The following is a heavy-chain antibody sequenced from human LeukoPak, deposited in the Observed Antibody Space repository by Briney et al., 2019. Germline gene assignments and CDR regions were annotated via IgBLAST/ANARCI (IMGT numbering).Heavy chain of an antibody. CDR2: IRYDGSNK. CDR3: AKDRNPIAVAGTYFQH. V-gene: IGHV3-30*02. Sequence: GGSLRLSCAASGFTFSSYGMHWVRKAPGKGLEWVAFIRYDGSNKYYADSVKGRFTISRDNSKNTLYLQMNSLRAEDTAVYYCAKDRNPIAVAGTYFQHWGQGTLVTVSS. D-gene: IGHD6-19*01. CDR1: GFTFSSYG. J-gene: IGHJ1*01.